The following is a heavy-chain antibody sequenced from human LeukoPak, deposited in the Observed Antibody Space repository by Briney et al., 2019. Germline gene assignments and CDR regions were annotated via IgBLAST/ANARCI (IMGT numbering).Heavy chain of an antibody. V-gene: IGHV3-48*04. CDR2: ISSGSGTI. Sequence: PGGSLRLSCAASGFTFSSYSMNWVRQAPGKGLEYVSYISSGSGTIYYADSVKGRFTISRDNAKNSLYLQMNSLSAEDTAVYYCARGGYHAYYLDYWGQGTLVTVSS. CDR1: GFTFSSYS. J-gene: IGHJ4*02. D-gene: IGHD5-18*01. CDR3: ARGGYHAYYLDY.